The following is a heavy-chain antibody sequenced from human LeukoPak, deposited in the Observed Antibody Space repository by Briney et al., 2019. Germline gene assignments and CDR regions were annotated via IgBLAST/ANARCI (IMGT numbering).Heavy chain of an antibody. Sequence: GGSLRLSCAASGFTFSSYGMHWVRQAPGKGLEWVAVISYDGSNYYYADSVKGRFTISRDNSKNTVFLLMNGLRAEDTAVYYCAKDGYSSGWPVDYWGQGTLVSVSS. CDR2: ISYDGSNY. D-gene: IGHD6-19*01. CDR3: AKDGYSSGWPVDY. J-gene: IGHJ4*02. CDR1: GFTFSSYG. V-gene: IGHV3-30*18.